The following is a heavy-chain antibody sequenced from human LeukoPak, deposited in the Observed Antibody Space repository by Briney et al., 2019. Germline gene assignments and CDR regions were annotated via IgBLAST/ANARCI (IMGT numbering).Heavy chain of an antibody. CDR2: IDARSGIT. CDR3: ARTYDFGRGPPGDAFDN. CDR1: GFTFTIFG. J-gene: IGHJ3*02. D-gene: IGHD3-3*01. V-gene: IGHV3-48*01. Sequence: QPGGSLRLSCAASGFTFTIFGFNWVRQAPGKVPEWVSYIDARSGITYYADSVQGRFTISRDNAQESVFLQMNSLRADDTAVYYCARTYDFGRGPPGDAFDNWGPGTWVIVSS.